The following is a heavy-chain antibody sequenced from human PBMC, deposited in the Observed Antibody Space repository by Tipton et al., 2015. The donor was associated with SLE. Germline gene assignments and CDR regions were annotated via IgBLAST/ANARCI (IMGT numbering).Heavy chain of an antibody. V-gene: IGHV4-34*09. J-gene: IGHJ4*02. CDR2: MSYSGST. CDR1: GGSFSDYY. D-gene: IGHD5-12*01. CDR3: ARGGVGGYDYFDH. Sequence: TLSLTCAVYGGSFSDYYWSWIRQPPGKGLEWIGHMSYSGSTYYNLSLKSRITISVDTSKNHFSLKLSSVTAADTAVYYCARGGVGGYDYFDHWGQGTLVTVSS.